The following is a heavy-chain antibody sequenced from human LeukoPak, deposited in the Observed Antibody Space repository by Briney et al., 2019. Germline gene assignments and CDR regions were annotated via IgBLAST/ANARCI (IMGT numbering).Heavy chain of an antibody. CDR2: ICYDSST. V-gene: IGHV4-39*01. Sequence: PSETLSLTCIVSGGSMRSASYYWDWIRQPPGKGLEWIGNICYDSSTSHYTPSLKSRVTMFVDTAKNHFSLNLSSVTAADTAVYYCAGQGGGVALDYWGQGMLVTVS. CDR1: GGSMRSASYY. J-gene: IGHJ4*02. CDR3: AGQGGGVALDY. D-gene: IGHD2-8*01.